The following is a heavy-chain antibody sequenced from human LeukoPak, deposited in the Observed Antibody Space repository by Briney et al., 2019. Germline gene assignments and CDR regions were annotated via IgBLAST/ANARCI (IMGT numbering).Heavy chain of an antibody. CDR1: GGSISSYY. CDR3: ARGRSIVVVTAMGAFDI. Sequence: SGTLSLTCTVSGGSISSYYWSWIRQPPGKGLEWIGYIYYSGSTNYNPSLKSRVTISVDTSKNQFSLKLSSVTAADTAVYYCARGRSIVVVTAMGAFDIWGQGTMVTVSS. CDR2: IYYSGST. D-gene: IGHD2-21*02. V-gene: IGHV4-59*01. J-gene: IGHJ3*02.